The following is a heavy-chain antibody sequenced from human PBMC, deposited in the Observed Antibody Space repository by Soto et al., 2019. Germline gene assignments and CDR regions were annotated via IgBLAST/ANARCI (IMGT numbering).Heavy chain of an antibody. Sequence: PSETLSLTCTVSGGSISSYYWSWIRQPPGKGLEWIGYIYYSGSTNYNPSLKSRVTISVDTSKNQFSLKLSSVTAADTAVYYCARADSSGYPSWGQGNLVTVSS. J-gene: IGHJ4*02. CDR2: IYYSGST. V-gene: IGHV4-59*01. D-gene: IGHD3-22*01. CDR1: GGSISSYY. CDR3: ARADSSGYPS.